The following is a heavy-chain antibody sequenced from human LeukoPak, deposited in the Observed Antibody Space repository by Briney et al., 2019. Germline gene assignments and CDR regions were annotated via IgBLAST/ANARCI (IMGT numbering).Heavy chain of an antibody. V-gene: IGHV3-74*01. Sequence: PGGSLRLSCAASGFTFSSYWMHWVRQAPGKGLVWVSRINTDGSSTSYADSVKGRFTISRDNAKNSLSLRMNSLGREDTALYYCAKARDFSRRVVVAKADVFDLWGQGTMVTVSS. J-gene: IGHJ3*01. CDR3: AKARDFSRRVVVAKADVFDL. CDR1: GFTFSSYW. D-gene: IGHD2-21*01. CDR2: INTDGSST.